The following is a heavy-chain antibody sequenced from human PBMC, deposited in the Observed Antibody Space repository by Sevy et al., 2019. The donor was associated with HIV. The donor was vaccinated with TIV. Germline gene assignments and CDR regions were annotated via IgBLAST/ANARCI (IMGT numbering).Heavy chain of an antibody. J-gene: IGHJ4*02. CDR2: ITNSGSAE. Sequence: GGSLRLSCAASGFTFSSYEMNWVRQAPGKGLEWVSYITNSGSAEYYSDSVRGRFTISRDNTKNSLYLQMNSLRAEDTALYYCARDLTPSATTVAPFEYWGRGNLVTVSS. V-gene: IGHV3-48*03. CDR3: ARDLTPSATTVAPFEY. CDR1: GFTFSSYE. D-gene: IGHD4-17*01.